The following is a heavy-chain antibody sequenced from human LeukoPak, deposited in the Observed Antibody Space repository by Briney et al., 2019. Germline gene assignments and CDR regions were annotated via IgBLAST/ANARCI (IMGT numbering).Heavy chain of an antibody. D-gene: IGHD2-2*01. J-gene: IGHJ5*02. V-gene: IGHV3-23*01. CDR3: AKLGVPAAISWFDP. CDR2: ISGSGGST. CDR1: GFTFSDYA. Sequence: GGSLRLSCAASGFTFSDYAMHWVRQAPGKGLEWVSAISGSGGSTYYADSVKGRFTISRDNSKNTLYLQMNSLRAEDTAVYYCAKLGVPAAISWFDPWGQGTLVTVSS.